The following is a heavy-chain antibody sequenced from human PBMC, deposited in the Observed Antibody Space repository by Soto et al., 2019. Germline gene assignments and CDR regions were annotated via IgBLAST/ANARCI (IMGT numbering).Heavy chain of an antibody. CDR1: GYTFTTYG. D-gene: IGHD3-10*01. CDR2: ISAYNGNT. J-gene: IGHJ4*02. Sequence: ASVKGSCKASGYTFTTYGISWGRQGPGQGLEWMGWISAYNGNTNYAQKLQGRVTMTTDTSTSTAYMELRSLRSDDTAVYYCARVKWFGESGFDYWGQGTLVTVSS. CDR3: ARVKWFGESGFDY. V-gene: IGHV1-18*01.